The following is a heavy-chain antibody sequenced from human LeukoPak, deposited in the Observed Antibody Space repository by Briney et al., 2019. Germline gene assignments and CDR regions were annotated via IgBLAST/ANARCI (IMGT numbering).Heavy chain of an antibody. CDR2: IYSGGST. Sequence: PGGSLRLSCAASGFTVSSNYMSWVRQAPGKGLEWVSVIYSGGSTYYADSVKGRFTISRDNSKNTLYLQMNSLRAEDTAVYYCATLDYGGNFLGFYYWGQGTLVTVSS. D-gene: IGHD4-23*01. CDR3: ATLDYGGNFLGFYY. V-gene: IGHV3-53*01. CDR1: GFTVSSNY. J-gene: IGHJ4*02.